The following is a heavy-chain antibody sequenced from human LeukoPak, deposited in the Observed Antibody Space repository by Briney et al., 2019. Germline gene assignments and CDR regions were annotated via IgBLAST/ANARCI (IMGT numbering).Heavy chain of an antibody. Sequence: SQTLSLTCTVSVGSISSGSYYWSWIRQPAGKGLEWIGRVYTNGSTNYNPSLKSRVTISVDTSKNQFSLKLRSVTAADTAVYYCARMNCGGDCRGYYYKYYMDVWGKGTTVTISS. V-gene: IGHV4-61*02. CDR2: VYTNGST. J-gene: IGHJ6*03. D-gene: IGHD2-21*02. CDR3: ARMNCGGDCRGYYYKYYMDV. CDR1: VGSISSGSYY.